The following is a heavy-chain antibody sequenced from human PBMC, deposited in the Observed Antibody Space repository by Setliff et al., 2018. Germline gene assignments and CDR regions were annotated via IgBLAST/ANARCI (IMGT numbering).Heavy chain of an antibody. Sequence: SETLSLTCTVSGGSFSGYYWNWIRQPPGKGLEWIGEINRRGSSKYNPSLKSRVTISVDTSKNQFSLKVSSVTAADTAVYYCARHVGSRSRGYNYYYYYMDVWGKGTTVTVSS. V-gene: IGHV4-34*01. CDR1: GGSFSGYY. D-gene: IGHD3-10*01. CDR3: ARHVGSRSRGYNYYYYYMDV. CDR2: INRRGSS. J-gene: IGHJ6*03.